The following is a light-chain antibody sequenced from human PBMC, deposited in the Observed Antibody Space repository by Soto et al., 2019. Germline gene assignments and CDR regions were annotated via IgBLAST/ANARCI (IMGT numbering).Light chain of an antibody. J-gene: IGKJ5*01. Sequence: EIVMTQSPATLSVSPGERSTLSCRASQSVSSTLAWYQQKPGQAPRLLIYGASTRATGIPARFSGSGSGTEFTLTISSLQSEDFAVYHCQHYNNWPPITFGQGTRREIK. CDR3: QHYNNWPPIT. CDR1: QSVSST. CDR2: GAS. V-gene: IGKV3-15*01.